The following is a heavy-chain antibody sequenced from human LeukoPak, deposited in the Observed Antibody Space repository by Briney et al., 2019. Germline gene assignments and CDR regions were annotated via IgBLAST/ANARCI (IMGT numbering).Heavy chain of an antibody. D-gene: IGHD4-23*01. V-gene: IGHV3-15*01. Sequence: GGSLRLSCAASGFTFSNAWMSWVRQAPGKGLEWVGRIKSKTDGGTTDYAAPVKGRFTISRDDSKNTLYLQMNSLKTEDTAVYYCTTDRNYGGNNDAFDIWGQGTMVTVSS. CDR2: IKSKTDGGTT. J-gene: IGHJ3*02. CDR1: GFTFSNAW. CDR3: TTDRNYGGNNDAFDI.